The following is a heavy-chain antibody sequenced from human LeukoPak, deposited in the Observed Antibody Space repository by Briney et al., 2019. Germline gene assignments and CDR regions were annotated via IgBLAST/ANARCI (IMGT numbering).Heavy chain of an antibody. V-gene: IGHV3-48*01. CDR2: ISSSSSTI. Sequence: GGSLRLSCAASGFTFSSYSMNWVRQAPGKGLEWVSYISSSSSTIYYADSVKGRFTISRDNAKNSLYLQMNSLRAEDTAVYYCAKDRSGAAYYFDYWGQGTLVTVSS. CDR3: AKDRSGAAYYFDY. CDR1: GFTFSSYS. D-gene: IGHD7-27*01. J-gene: IGHJ4*02.